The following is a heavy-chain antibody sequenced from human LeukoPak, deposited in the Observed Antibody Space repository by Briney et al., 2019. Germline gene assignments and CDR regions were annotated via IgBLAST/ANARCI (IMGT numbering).Heavy chain of an antibody. V-gene: IGHV3-49*03. CDR1: GFTFGDYA. CDR3: TRDLSSSGWNIDY. J-gene: IGHJ4*02. CDR2: IRSKAYGGTT. D-gene: IGHD6-19*01. Sequence: GGSLRLSCTASGFTFGDYAMSWFRQAPRKGLEWVGFIRSKAYGGTTEYAASVKGRFTISRDDSKSIAYLQMNSLKTEDTAVYYCTRDLSSSGWNIDYWGQGTLVTVSS.